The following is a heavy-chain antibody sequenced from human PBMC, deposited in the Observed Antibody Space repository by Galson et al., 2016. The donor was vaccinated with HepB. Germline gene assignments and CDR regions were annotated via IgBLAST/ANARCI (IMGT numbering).Heavy chain of an antibody. D-gene: IGHD1-1*01. Sequence: SLRLSCAASGFIFSNYALTWVRQTPGKGLEWVSSITGSGSRTYYAVSVEGRYTISRDNSKNTVYLQMNSLRAEDTAVYYCAKRGPGGWYRNEYGLNVWGQGTTVAV. V-gene: IGHV3-23*01. J-gene: IGHJ6*02. CDR3: AKRGPGGWYRNEYGLNV. CDR1: GFIFSNYA. CDR2: ITGSGSRT.